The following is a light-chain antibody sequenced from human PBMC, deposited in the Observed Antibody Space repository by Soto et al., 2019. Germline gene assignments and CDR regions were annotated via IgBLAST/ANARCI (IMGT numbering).Light chain of an antibody. Sequence: GDRVTMTCRASQGITTYLNWYQQKPGKAPKLVIYAASNLQSGVPSRFRGSGSGTDFTLTISRLQPEDFATYYCQQSYSPGTFGQGTKVEMK. CDR3: QQSYSPGT. V-gene: IGKV1-39*01. J-gene: IGKJ1*01. CDR1: QGITTY. CDR2: AAS.